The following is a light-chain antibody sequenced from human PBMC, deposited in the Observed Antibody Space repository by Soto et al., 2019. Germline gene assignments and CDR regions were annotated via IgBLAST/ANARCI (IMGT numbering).Light chain of an antibody. Sequence: DIVLTQSPATLSVSPGDRVTLSCRASESLFGFLAWYQQKPGQAPRLLMYGVSTRATGIPARFRGGGSATDCTLTISSLQSEDSAFYFCQSYNDWPFASGLGTRLEI. CDR1: ESLFGF. CDR2: GVS. J-gene: IGKJ2*01. V-gene: IGKV3-15*01. CDR3: QSYNDWPFA.